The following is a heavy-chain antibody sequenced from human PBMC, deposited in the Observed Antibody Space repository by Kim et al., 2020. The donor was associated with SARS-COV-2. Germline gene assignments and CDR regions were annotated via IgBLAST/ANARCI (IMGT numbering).Heavy chain of an antibody. Sequence: ASVKVSCKASGYTFTSYGISWVRQAPGQGLEWMGWISAYNGNTNYAQKLQGRVTMTTDTSTSTAYMELRSLRSDDTAVYYCARTTYYYDSSYAFDIWGQGTMVTVSS. J-gene: IGHJ3*02. CDR1: GYTFTSYG. CDR2: ISAYNGNT. V-gene: IGHV1-18*01. CDR3: ARTTYYYDSSYAFDI. D-gene: IGHD3-22*01.